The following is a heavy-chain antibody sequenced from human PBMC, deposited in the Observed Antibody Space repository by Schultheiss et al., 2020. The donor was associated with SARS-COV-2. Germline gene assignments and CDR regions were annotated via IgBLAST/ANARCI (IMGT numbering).Heavy chain of an antibody. J-gene: IGHJ4*02. D-gene: IGHD3-10*01. CDR1: GDSISAGAYY. CDR2: IYDSGST. Sequence: SETLSLTCTVSGDSISAGAYYWAWVRQPPGKGLEWIGYIYDSGSTNYNPSLKSRVTISVDTSKNQFSLKLSSVTAADTAVYYCASVSLHRALDYWGQGTLVTVSS. CDR3: ASVSLHRALDY. V-gene: IGHV4-61*08.